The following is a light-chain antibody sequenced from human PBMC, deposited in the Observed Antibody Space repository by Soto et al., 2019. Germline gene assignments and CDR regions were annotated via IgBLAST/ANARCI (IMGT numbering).Light chain of an antibody. Sequence: EIVLIQSPATLSLSPGERATLSCRASQSISGKLAWYQHRPGQAPRLLIYGASSRATGTPDRFSGSGSGTDFTLTISRLEPEDFAVYYCQQYGILWTFGQGTKVDIK. J-gene: IGKJ1*01. V-gene: IGKV3-20*01. CDR3: QQYGILWT. CDR1: QSISGK. CDR2: GAS.